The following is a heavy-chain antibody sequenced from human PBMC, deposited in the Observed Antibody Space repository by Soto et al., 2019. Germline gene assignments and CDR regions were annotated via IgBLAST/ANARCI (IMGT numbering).Heavy chain of an antibody. D-gene: IGHD2-15*01. CDR3: ARLVVVAANGPYYFDY. J-gene: IGHJ4*02. CDR1: GYSFTSYW. CDR2: IYPGDSDT. V-gene: IGHV5-51*01. Sequence: GESLKISCKGSGYSFTSYWIGWVRQMPGKGLEWMGIIYPGDSDTRYSPSFQGQVTISADKSISTAYLQWSSLKASDTAMYYCARLVVVAANGPYYFDYWGQGTLVTVSS.